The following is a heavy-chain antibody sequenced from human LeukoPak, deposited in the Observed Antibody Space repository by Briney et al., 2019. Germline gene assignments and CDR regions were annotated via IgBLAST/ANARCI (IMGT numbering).Heavy chain of an antibody. CDR3: ARRITIFGVVTTAFDY. CDR1: GGSISSSNYY. D-gene: IGHD3-3*01. CDR2: IYYSGST. Sequence: SETLSLTCSVSGGSISSSNYYWGWLRQPPGEGLEWIGSIYYSGSTYYNPSLKSRVTISVDTSKNQFSLKLSSVTAADTAVYYCARRITIFGVVTTAFDYWGQGTLVTVSS. J-gene: IGHJ4*02. V-gene: IGHV4-39*07.